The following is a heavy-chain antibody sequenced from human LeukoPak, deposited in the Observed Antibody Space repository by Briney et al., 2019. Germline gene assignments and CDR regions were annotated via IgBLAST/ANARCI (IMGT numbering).Heavy chain of an antibody. J-gene: IGHJ4*02. CDR1: GFTFSSYG. V-gene: IGHV3-30*19. CDR2: ISYDGSNK. CDR3: AKVSSGSYYSYFDY. D-gene: IGHD1-26*01. Sequence: GGSLRLSCAASGFTFSSYGMHWVRQAPGKGLEWVAVISYDGSNKYYADSVKGRFTISRDNSKNTLYLQMNSLRAEDTAVYYCAKVSSGSYYSYFDYWGQGTLVTVSS.